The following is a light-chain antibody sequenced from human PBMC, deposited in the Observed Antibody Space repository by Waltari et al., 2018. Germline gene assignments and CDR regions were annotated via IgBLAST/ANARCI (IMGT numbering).Light chain of an antibody. J-gene: IGLJ2*01. Sequence: QSVLTQPPSVSGAPGQRVTISCTGSSSNIGAGYDVHWYQQFPGTAPKLLIYHNRTRPSGVPDPVAGSNSGTSASLAITGLLAEDEADYSCQSFDSSLNAVLFGGGSKLTVL. CDR1: SSNIGAGYD. CDR3: QSFDSSLNAVL. V-gene: IGLV1-40*01. CDR2: HNR.